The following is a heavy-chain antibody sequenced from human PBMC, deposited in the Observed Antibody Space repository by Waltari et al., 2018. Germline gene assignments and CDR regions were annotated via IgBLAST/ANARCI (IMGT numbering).Heavy chain of an antibody. D-gene: IGHD2-21*01. Sequence: QVQLHQWGAGQLKPSETLSLTCAVSGEPFRGYFWSWVRPSPGKGLEWLGSIHYRGSTNYNPTLESRLSLSVDTTKKQFSLKLTSVTAADAALYFCARYGEVPASYFFDHWGQGTLVTVSS. CDR2: IHYRGST. CDR1: GEPFRGYF. J-gene: IGHJ4*01. CDR3: ARYGEVPASYFFDH. V-gene: IGHV4-34*01.